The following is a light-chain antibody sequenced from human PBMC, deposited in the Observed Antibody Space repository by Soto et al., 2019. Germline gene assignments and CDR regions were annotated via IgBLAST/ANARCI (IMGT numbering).Light chain of an antibody. Sequence: EFVLTQSPGTLSLSHGERATLSCRASQTVRNNYLAWYQQKPGQAPRLLIYDASSRATGIPDRFSGGGSGTDFTLTISRLEPEDFAVYYCQQFSSYPLTFGGGTKVDI. V-gene: IGKV3-20*01. CDR3: QQFSSYPLT. CDR1: QTVRNNY. J-gene: IGKJ4*01. CDR2: DAS.